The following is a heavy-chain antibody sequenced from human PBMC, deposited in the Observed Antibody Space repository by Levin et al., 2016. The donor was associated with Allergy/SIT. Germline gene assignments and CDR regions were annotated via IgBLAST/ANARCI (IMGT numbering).Heavy chain of an antibody. CDR2: INTSGGST. Sequence: ASVKVSCKASGYTFTSYYMHWVRQAPGQGLEWMGIINTSGGSTTYAQKFQGRVTMTRETSTSTVYMELSSLRSEDTAVYYCAREPHRDGYNALAKPIDYWGQGTLVTVSS. V-gene: IGHV1-46*01. CDR3: AREPHRDGYNALAKPIDY. J-gene: IGHJ4*02. D-gene: IGHD5-24*01. CDR1: GYTFTSYY.